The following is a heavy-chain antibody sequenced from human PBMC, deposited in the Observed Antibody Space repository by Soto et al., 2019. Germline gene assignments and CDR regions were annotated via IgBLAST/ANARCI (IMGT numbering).Heavy chain of an antibody. V-gene: IGHV1-69*06. D-gene: IGHD3-22*01. CDR2: IIPIFGTA. Sequence: SVKVSCKASGGTFSSYAISWVRQAPGQGLEWMGGIIPIFGTANYAQKFQGRVTITADKSTSTAYMELTSLKSEDTAVYYCARTSRGSNYDRSVYYWSWFDPWGQGTLVTVSS. J-gene: IGHJ5*02. CDR3: ARTSRGSNYDRSVYYWSWFDP. CDR1: GGTFSSYA.